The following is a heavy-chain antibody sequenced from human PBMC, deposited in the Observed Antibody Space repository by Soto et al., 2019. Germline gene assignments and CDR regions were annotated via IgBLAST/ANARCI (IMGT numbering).Heavy chain of an antibody. J-gene: IGHJ4*02. V-gene: IGHV1-18*04. Sequence: GASVKVSCKASGYTFTGYYMHWVRQAPGQGLEWMGWINAYNGNTNYAQKLQGRVTMTTDTSTSTAYMELRSLRSDDTAVYYCARGTELDYWGQGTLVTVSS. CDR2: INAYNGNT. CDR3: ARGTELDY. CDR1: GYTFTGYY.